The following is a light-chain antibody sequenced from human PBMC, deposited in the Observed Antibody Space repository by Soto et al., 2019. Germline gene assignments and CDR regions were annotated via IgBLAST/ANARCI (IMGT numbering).Light chain of an antibody. Sequence: EIVMTQPPATLSVSPGESATLSCRASQNINSDLAWYVQKPGQAPGLLIYEASTRATGIPARFSGSGSGTDFTLTISRLEPEDFAVFFCQQYGNSPRTFGQGTKVDIK. J-gene: IGKJ1*01. CDR3: QQYGNSPRT. V-gene: IGKV3D-15*01. CDR1: QNINSD. CDR2: EAS.